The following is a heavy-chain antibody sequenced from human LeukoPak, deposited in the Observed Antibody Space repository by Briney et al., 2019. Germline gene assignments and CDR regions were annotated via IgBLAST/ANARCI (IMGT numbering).Heavy chain of an antibody. J-gene: IGHJ4*02. CDR2: ISGSSSSI. CDR3: ASRGY. V-gene: IGHV3-48*01. Sequence: GGSLRLSCAASGFTFSTYNMNWVRQAPGKGLEWVSYISGSSSSIYYADSVKGRFTISRDNAKNSLYLQMNSLRAEDTAVYYCASRGYWGQETLVTVSS. CDR1: GFTFSTYN.